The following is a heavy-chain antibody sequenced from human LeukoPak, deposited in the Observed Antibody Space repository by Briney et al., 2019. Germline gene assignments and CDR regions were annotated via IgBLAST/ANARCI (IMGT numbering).Heavy chain of an antibody. D-gene: IGHD3-10*01. CDR1: GFTFSSYA. CDR2: ISGSGGST. Sequence: PGGSLRLSCAASGFTFSSYAMSWVRQAPGKGLEWVSAISGSGGSTYYADSVKGRFTISRDNSKNTLYLQMNSLRAEDTAVYYCAKDPRSRRALWFGEFTFAVSYGMDVWGQGTTVTVSS. V-gene: IGHV3-23*01. J-gene: IGHJ6*02. CDR3: AKDPRSRRALWFGEFTFAVSYGMDV.